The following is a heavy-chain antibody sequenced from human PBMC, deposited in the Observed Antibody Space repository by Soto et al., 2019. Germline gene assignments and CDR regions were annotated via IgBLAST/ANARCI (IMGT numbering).Heavy chain of an antibody. D-gene: IGHD3-22*01. CDR1: GGSISSGGYY. Sequence: SETLSLTCTVSGGSISSGGYYWSWIRQHPGKGLEWIGYIYYSGSTYYNPSLKSRVTISVDTSKNQFSLKLSSVTAADTAVYYCARSPYYYDSSGYYYIVGYFQHWGQGTLVTVSS. V-gene: IGHV4-31*03. J-gene: IGHJ1*01. CDR3: ARSPYYYDSSGYYYIVGYFQH. CDR2: IYYSGST.